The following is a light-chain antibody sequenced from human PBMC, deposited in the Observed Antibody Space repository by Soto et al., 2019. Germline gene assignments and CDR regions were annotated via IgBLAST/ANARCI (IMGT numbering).Light chain of an antibody. V-gene: IGLV2-11*01. CDR1: SSDVGGYNY. Sequence: QSALTQPRSVSGSPGQSVTISCTGTSSDVGGYNYVSWYQQHPGKAPKLMIYDVSKRPSGVPDRFSGSKSGNTASLTISGLQGADEADYYCCSYAGSYTVVFGGGTKLTVL. CDR2: DVS. CDR3: CSYAGSYTVV. J-gene: IGLJ2*01.